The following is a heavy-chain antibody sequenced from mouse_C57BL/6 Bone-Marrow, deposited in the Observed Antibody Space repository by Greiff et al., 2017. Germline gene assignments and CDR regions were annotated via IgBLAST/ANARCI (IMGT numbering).Heavy chain of an antibody. CDR1: GFNIKDYY. D-gene: IGHD1-1*01. V-gene: IGHV14-1*01. J-gene: IGHJ3*01. CDR3: TTSGSRAWFAY. Sequence: EVKLQESGAELVRPGASVKLSCTASGFNIKDYYMHWVKQRPEQGLEWIGRIDPEDGDTEYAPKFQGKATMTADTSSNTAYLQLSSLTSEDTAVYYCTTSGSRAWFAYWGQGTLVTVSA. CDR2: IDPEDGDT.